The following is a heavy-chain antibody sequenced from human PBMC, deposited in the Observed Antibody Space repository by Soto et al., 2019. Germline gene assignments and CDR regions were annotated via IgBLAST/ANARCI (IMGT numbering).Heavy chain of an antibody. CDR2: ITGNGYTI. V-gene: IGHV3-48*03. J-gene: IGHJ3*02. Sequence: PGGSLRLSCAASGFTFSSYEMTWVRQAPGKGLEWVSSITGNGYTIYYADSVKGRFTISRDNAKNSLSLQMNSLRAEDTAVYFCARDVSGNYYASGVNDDAFDIWGQGTTVTVSS. CDR3: ARDVSGNYYASGVNDDAFDI. CDR1: GFTFSSYE. D-gene: IGHD1-26*01.